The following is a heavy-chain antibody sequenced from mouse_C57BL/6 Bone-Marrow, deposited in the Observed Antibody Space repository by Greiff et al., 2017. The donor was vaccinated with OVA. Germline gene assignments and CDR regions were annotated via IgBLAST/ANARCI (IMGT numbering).Heavy chain of an antibody. V-gene: IGHV10-1*01. Sequence: GGGLVQPKGSLKLSCAASGFSFNTYAMNWVRQAPGKGLEWVARIRSKSNNYATYYADSVKDRFTISRDDSESMLYLQMNNLKTEDTAMYYCVASITTVVARWYFDVWGTGTTVTVSS. D-gene: IGHD1-1*01. CDR1: GFSFNTYA. J-gene: IGHJ1*03. CDR3: VASITTVVARWYFDV. CDR2: IRSKSNNYAT.